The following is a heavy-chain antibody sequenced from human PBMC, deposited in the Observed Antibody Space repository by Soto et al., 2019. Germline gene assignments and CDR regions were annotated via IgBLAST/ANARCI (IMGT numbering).Heavy chain of an antibody. CDR1: GGSIRSGGYY. J-gene: IGHJ4*02. Sequence: QVQLQESGPGLVKPSQTLSLTCTVSGGSIRSGGYYWSWIRQYPGKGLEWIGYIYYSGSTYYNPSLKARITISADTSKNQSSLILTSVTAADTAVYYCARDRDGYTPRHYWGKGTLVTVSS. CDR3: ARDRDGYTPRHY. CDR2: IYYSGST. V-gene: IGHV4-31*03. D-gene: IGHD5-12*01.